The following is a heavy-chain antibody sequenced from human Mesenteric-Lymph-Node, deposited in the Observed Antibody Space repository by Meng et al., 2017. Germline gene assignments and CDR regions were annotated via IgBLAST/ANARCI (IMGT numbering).Heavy chain of an antibody. J-gene: IGHJ5*02. CDR3: ARGHCSGDSCSQGS. V-gene: IGHV7-4-1*02. CDR1: GYTFTSYG. Sequence: ASVKVSCKASGYTFTSYGISWVRQAPGQGLEWMGWINTNTGNPTYAQGFTGRFVFSLDISVSTAYLQISSLKAEDTAVYYCARGHCSGDSCSQGSWGQGTRVTVSS. D-gene: IGHD2-15*01. CDR2: INTNTGNP.